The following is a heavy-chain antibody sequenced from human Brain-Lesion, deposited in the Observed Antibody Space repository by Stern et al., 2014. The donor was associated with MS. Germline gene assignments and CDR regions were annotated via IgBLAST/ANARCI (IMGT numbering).Heavy chain of an antibody. Sequence: QVQLVESGPGLVKPSQTLSVTCTVSGDSISRDKYFWSWIRPAPGKRLEWIGRIHASGRTFYKPSLKRRVTISVDPSKTQFSLKLNSVTAEDTAVYYCARASAPLYSGNWFDSWGQGTLVSVSS. D-gene: IGHD5-18*01. CDR1: GDSISRDKYF. CDR3: ARASAPLYSGNWFDS. CDR2: IHASGRT. V-gene: IGHV4-61*02. J-gene: IGHJ5*01.